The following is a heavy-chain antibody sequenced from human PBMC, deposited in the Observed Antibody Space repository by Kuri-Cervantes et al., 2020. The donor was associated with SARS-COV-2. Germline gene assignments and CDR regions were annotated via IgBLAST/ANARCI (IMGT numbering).Heavy chain of an antibody. CDR3: ARDPDSSGWYAGDAFDI. CDR1: GFTFSSYW. CDR2: INSDGSST. V-gene: IGHV3-74*01. D-gene: IGHD6-19*01. Sequence: GESLKISCAASGFTFSSYWMHWVRQAPGKGLVWVSRINSDGSSTSYADSVKGRFTISRDSAKNTLYLQMNSLRAEDTAVYYCARDPDSSGWYAGDAFDIWGQGTMVTVSS. J-gene: IGHJ3*02.